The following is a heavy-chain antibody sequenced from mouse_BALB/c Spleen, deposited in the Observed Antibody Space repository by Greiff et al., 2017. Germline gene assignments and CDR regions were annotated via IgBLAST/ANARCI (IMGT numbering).Heavy chain of an antibody. D-gene: IGHD2-4*01. CDR2: IRSGGSYT. CDR1: GFTFSSSG. V-gene: IGHV5-6*01. J-gene: IGHJ3*01. Sequence: EVKLVESGGDLVKPGGSLKLSCAASGFTFSSSGMSWVRQTPDKGLEWVATIRSGGSYTYYPDSVKGRFTISRDNAKNTLYLQMSSLKSEDTAMYYCARHGSMITTEAWFAYWGQGTLVTVSA. CDR3: ARHGSMITTEAWFAY.